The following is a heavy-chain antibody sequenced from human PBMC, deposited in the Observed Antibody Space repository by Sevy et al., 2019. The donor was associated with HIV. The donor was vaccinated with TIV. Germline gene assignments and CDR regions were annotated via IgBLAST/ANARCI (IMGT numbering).Heavy chain of an antibody. J-gene: IGHJ6*03. CDR3: ARDKYSRSSGYYYYYMDV. Sequence: ASVKVSCKASGYTFTSYAMHLVRQAPGQRLEWMGWINAGNGNTKYSQKFQGRVTITRDKSARTANMELSSLRSEDPAAYYCARDKYSRSSGYYYYYMDVWGKGTTVTVSS. CDR2: INAGNGNT. CDR1: GYTFTSYA. D-gene: IGHD6-6*01. V-gene: IGHV1-3*01.